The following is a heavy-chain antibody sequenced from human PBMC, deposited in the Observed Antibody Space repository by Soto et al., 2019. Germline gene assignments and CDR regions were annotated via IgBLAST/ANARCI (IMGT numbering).Heavy chain of an antibody. J-gene: IGHJ4*01. D-gene: IGHD2-2*01. Sequence: GASVKVSCKASGYNFNTFDIYCVRQAPGHGLEWMGWMNPNSGTTDYAQELQGRVTMTTDTSTTTASMELTSLTSDDTAVYYCARERFVGYCTTTTCAKPFADGELDDWGQGTPVTVSS. CDR2: MNPNSGTT. CDR1: GYNFNTFD. CDR3: ARERFVGYCTTTTCAKPFADGELDD. V-gene: IGHV1-8*02.